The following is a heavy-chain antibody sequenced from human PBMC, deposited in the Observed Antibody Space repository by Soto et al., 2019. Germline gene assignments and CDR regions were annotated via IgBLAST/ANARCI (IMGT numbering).Heavy chain of an antibody. V-gene: IGHV3-13*01. CDR1: GFTFNNYD. CDR3: AKDFTMIVVVIPDYFDY. CDR2: FGSAGDI. Sequence: PGGSLRLSCAASGFTFNNYDVLWVRQAPGKGLEWVSTFGSAGDIYYSDSVKGRFTISRDNARNSLYLQMNSLRAEDTAVYYCAKDFTMIVVVIPDYFDYWGQGTLVTVSS. D-gene: IGHD3-22*01. J-gene: IGHJ4*02.